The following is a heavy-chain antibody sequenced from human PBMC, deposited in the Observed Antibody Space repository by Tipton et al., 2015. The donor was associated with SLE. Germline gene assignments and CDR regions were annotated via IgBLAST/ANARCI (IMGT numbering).Heavy chain of an antibody. CDR2: INHGGGT. CDR3: ARDSIYSGSDY. J-gene: IGHJ4*02. D-gene: IGHD1-26*01. Sequence: TLSLTCGVYGGAFSGYYWSWIRQPPGKGLEWIGEINHGGGTNYNPSLKSRVTISVDTSKNQFSLKLSSVTAADTAVYYCARDSIYSGSDYWGQGTLVTVSS. CDR1: GGAFSGYY. V-gene: IGHV4-34*01.